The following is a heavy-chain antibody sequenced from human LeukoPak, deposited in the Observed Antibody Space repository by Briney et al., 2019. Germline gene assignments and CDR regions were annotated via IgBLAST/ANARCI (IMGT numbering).Heavy chain of an antibody. D-gene: IGHD2-2*01. V-gene: IGHV4-34*01. CDR1: GGSFSGYY. CDR3: ARDLAVPAAPGIDY. CDR2: INHSGST. J-gene: IGHJ4*02. Sequence: SETLSLTCAVYGGSFSGYYWSWIRQPPGKGLEWIGEINHSGSTNYNPSLKSRVTISVDTSKNQFSLALSSVTAADTAVYYCARDLAVPAAPGIDYWGQGTLVTVSS.